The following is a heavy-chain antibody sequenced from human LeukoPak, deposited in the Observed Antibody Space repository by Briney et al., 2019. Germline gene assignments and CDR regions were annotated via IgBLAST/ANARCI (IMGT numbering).Heavy chain of an antibody. CDR1: GGSISSSSYY. CDR3: ARHGEYDSSGYYYERRRIAAWFDP. Sequence: SETLSLTCTVSGGSISSSSYYWGWIRQPPGKGLEWIGSIYYSGSTYYNPSLKSRVTISVDTSKNQFSLKLSSVTAADTAVYYCARHGEYDSSGYYYERRRIAAWFDPWGQGTLVTVSS. CDR2: IYYSGST. D-gene: IGHD3-22*01. J-gene: IGHJ5*02. V-gene: IGHV4-39*01.